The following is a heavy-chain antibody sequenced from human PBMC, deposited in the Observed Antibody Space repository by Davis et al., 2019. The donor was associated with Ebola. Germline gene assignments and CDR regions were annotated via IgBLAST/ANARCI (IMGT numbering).Heavy chain of an antibody. V-gene: IGHV3-33*06. CDR1: GFTFSSYG. CDR2: IWYDGSNK. D-gene: IGHD3-10*01. Sequence: PGGSLRLSCAASGFTFSSYGMHWVRQAPGKGLEWVAVIWYDGSNKYYAGSVKGRFTISRDNSKNTLYLQMNSLRAEDTAVYYCAKYGSGSYNYWGQGTLVTVSS. J-gene: IGHJ4*02. CDR3: AKYGSGSYNY.